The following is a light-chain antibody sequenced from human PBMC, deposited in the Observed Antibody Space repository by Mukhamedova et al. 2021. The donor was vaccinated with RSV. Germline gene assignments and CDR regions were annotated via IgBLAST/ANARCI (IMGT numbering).Light chain of an antibody. CDR3: QQTYSSLLT. CDR2: AAS. Sequence: WYQRRVHGKAPKVLIYAASTLESGVPSRFSGSGAGKLFTPTISSLQPDDFATYYSQQTYSSLLTFGAGTKVE. V-gene: IGKV1-39*01. J-gene: IGKJ4*01.